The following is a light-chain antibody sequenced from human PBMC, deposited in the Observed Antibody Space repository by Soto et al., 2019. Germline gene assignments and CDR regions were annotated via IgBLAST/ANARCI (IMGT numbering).Light chain of an antibody. V-gene: IGLV2-14*01. CDR1: SSDIGGYNY. CDR2: AVT. J-gene: IGLJ1*01. Sequence: QSALTEPASVSGSPGQSITISCTGTSSDIGGYNYVSWSQQHPGKAPELLIYAVTSRPSGVSIRFSGSKSGNTASLTISGLQAEDEADYYCCSYTSSTTYVFGPGTKVTVL. CDR3: CSYTSSTTYV.